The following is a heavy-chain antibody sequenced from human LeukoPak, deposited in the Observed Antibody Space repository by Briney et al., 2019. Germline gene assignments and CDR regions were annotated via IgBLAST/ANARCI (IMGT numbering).Heavy chain of an antibody. CDR1: GYTFTGYY. CDR3: ARELLWFGELQFPFDY. V-gene: IGHV1-2*02. Sequence: ASVKVSCKASGYTFTGYYMHWVRQAPGQGLAWMGWINPNSGGTNYAQKFQGRVTMTRDTSISTAYMELSRLRSDDTAVYYCARELLWFGELQFPFDYWGQGTLVTVSS. J-gene: IGHJ4*02. CDR2: INPNSGGT. D-gene: IGHD3-10*01.